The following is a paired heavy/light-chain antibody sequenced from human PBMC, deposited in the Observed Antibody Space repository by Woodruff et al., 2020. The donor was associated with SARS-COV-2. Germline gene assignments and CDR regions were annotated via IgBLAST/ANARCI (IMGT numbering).Heavy chain of an antibody. CDR1: GGSISSGDYY. CDR2: IYYSGST. D-gene: IGHD3-16*01. J-gene: IGHJ3*02. Sequence: QVQLQESGPGLVKPSQTLSLTCTVSGGSISSGDYYWSWIRQPPGKGLEWIGYIYYSGSTYYNPSLKSRVTISVDTSKNQFSLKLSSVTAADTAVYYCARTMITFGGVGDAFDIWGQGTMVTVSS. V-gene: IGHV4-30-4*01. CDR3: ARTMITFGGVGDAFDI.
Light chain of an antibody. CDR2: RNN. V-gene: IGLV1-47*01. CDR3: AAWDDSLSGRVV. CDR1: SSNIGSNY. J-gene: IGLJ2*01. Sequence: QSVLTQPPSASGTPGQRVTISCSGSSSNIGSNYVYWYQQLPGTAPKLLIYRNNQRPSGVPDRFSGSKSGTSASLAISGLRSEDEADYYCAAWDDSLSGRVVFGGGTKLTVL.